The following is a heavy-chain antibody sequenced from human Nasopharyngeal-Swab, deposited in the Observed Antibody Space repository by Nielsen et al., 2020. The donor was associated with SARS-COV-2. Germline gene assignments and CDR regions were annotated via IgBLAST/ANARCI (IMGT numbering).Heavy chain of an antibody. V-gene: IGHV4-39*07. D-gene: IGHD1-1*01. CDR3: AREFGTRDAFDI. CDR2: IYYSGIYYSGST. J-gene: IGHJ3*02. CDR1: GGSISSGSYY. Sequence: SETLSLTCTVSGGSISSGSYYWGWIRQPPGKGLEWIGSIYYSGIYYSGSTYYNPSLKSRVTISVDTSKNQFSLKLSSVTAADTAVYYCAREFGTRDAFDIWGQGTMVTVSS.